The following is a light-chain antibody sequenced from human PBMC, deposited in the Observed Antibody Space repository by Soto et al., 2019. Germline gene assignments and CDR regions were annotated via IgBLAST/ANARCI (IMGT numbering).Light chain of an antibody. J-gene: IGLJ3*02. CDR1: SSNIGTGYD. CDR2: GSS. CDR3: QSYDSSLSGWV. Sequence: QSVLTQPPSVSGAPGQRVTISCTGSSSNIGTGYDVHWYQQLPGTAPKLLIYGSSNRPSGVPDRFSGSKSGTSASLAITGLQAEDEADYHCQSYDSSLSGWVFGGGTKLTVL. V-gene: IGLV1-40*01.